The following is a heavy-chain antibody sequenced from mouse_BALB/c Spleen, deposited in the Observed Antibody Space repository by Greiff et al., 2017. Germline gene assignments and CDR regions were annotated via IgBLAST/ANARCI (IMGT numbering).Heavy chain of an antibody. D-gene: IGHD1-1*01. V-gene: IGHV1S56*01. CDR3: ARDTTVVAGDYFDY. CDR2: IYPGDGST. J-gene: IGHJ2*01. Sequence: VQLQQSGPELVKPGASVKMSCKASGYTFTSYYIHWVKQRPGQGLEWIGWIYPGDGSTKYNEKFKGKTTLTADKSSSTAYMLLSSLTSEDSAIYFCARDTTVVAGDYFDYWGQGTTLTVSS. CDR1: GYTFTSYY.